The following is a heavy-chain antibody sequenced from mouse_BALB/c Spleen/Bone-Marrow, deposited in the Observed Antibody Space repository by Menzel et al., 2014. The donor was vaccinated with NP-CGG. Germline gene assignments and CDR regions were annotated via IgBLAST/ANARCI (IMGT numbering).Heavy chain of an antibody. CDR2: INPSNGGT. D-gene: IGHD2-13*01. V-gene: IGHV1S81*02. CDR3: TRYTYGDYPYYYAMDY. CDR1: GYTFTSYY. J-gene: IGHJ4*01. Sequence: QVQLQQSGAELVKPGASVKLSCKASGYTFTSYYMYWVKQRPGQGLEWIGGINPSNGGTNFNEKFKSKATLTVDKSSSAAYMQLGSLTSEDSAAYYCTRYTYGDYPYYYAMDYWGQGTSVTVSS.